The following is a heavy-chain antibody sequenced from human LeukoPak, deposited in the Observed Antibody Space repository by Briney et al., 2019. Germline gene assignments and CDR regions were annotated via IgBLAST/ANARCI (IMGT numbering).Heavy chain of an antibody. CDR3: AKSSRPVTYVLPFDY. Sequence: GGSLRLSCAASGFTFSSYAMSWVRQAPGKGLEWVSAISGSGGSTYYADSVKGRFTISRDNSKNTLYLQMNSLRAEDTAVYYCAKSSRPVTYVLPFDYWGQGTLVTVSS. CDR1: GFTFSSYA. D-gene: IGHD4-17*01. V-gene: IGHV3-23*01. CDR2: ISGSGGST. J-gene: IGHJ4*02.